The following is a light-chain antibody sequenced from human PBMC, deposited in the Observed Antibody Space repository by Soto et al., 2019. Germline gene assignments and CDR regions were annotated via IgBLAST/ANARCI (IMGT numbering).Light chain of an antibody. CDR3: QQDNNWPRT. J-gene: IGKJ1*01. CDR2: SAS. Sequence: EIVMTQSPATLSVSPGERATLSCRASQSVSSDLAWYHQKPGQAPRLLIYSASTRATGIPARFSGSGSGTEFTLTINSRQSEDFAVYYCQQDNNWPRTFGQGTKVEIK. V-gene: IGKV3-15*01. CDR1: QSVSSD.